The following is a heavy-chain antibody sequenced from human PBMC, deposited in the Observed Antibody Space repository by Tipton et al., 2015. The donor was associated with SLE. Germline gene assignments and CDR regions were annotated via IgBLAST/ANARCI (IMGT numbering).Heavy chain of an antibody. CDR3: ARLWCGGDCYYYFYGIDV. Sequence: QLVQSGAEVKKPGESLKISCKGSGYSFTTYWIGWVRQMPGKGLEWMGIIYPGDSETRYSPTFQGQVTNSADKSTSTAYLQWSSLKASDPAMYYCARLWCGGDCYYYFYGIDVWGQGTTVSVSS. J-gene: IGHJ6*02. CDR1: GYSFTTYW. D-gene: IGHD2-21*01. V-gene: IGHV5-51*03. CDR2: IYPGDSET.